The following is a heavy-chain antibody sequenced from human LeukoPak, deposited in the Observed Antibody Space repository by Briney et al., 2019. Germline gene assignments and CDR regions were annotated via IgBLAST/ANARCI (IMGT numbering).Heavy chain of an antibody. Sequence: GGSLRLSCAASGFTFSSYAMDWVRQAQGKGLEWVSAISGSGGSTYYADSVKGRFTISRDNSKNTLYLQMNSLRAEGTAVYYCAKESHSSGRRQVDYWGQGTLVTVSS. V-gene: IGHV3-23*01. CDR3: AKESHSSGRRQVDY. J-gene: IGHJ4*02. D-gene: IGHD6-19*01. CDR1: GFTFSSYA. CDR2: ISGSGGST.